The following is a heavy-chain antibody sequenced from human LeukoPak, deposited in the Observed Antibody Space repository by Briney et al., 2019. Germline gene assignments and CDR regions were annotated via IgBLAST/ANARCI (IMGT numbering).Heavy chain of an antibody. CDR1: EFAVSSNY. Sequence: PGGFLRLSCAASEFAVSSNYMSWVRQAPGKGLEWVSLIYSGGNTYYTDSVKGRFTLSRDNSKNTLSLQMNSLRAEDTAVYYCARLRGYCSSSTCQYYYYYMDVWGKGTTVTVSS. V-gene: IGHV3-66*02. D-gene: IGHD2-2*01. CDR2: IYSGGNT. CDR3: ARLRGYCSSSTCQYYYYYMDV. J-gene: IGHJ6*03.